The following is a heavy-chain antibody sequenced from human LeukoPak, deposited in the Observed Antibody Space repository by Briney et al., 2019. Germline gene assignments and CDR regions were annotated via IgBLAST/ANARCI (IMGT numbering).Heavy chain of an antibody. CDR1: GYTFTGYY. D-gene: IGHD4-17*01. CDR3: ARDDYGDYVGGFNNWFDP. CDR2: INPNSGGT. J-gene: IGHJ5*02. Sequence: ASVKVSCKASGYTFTGYYMHWVRQAPGQGLEWMGWINPNSGGTNYAQKFQGWVTMTRDTSTSTVYMELSSLRSEDTAVYYCARDDYGDYVGGFNNWFDPWGQGTLVTVSS. V-gene: IGHV1-2*04.